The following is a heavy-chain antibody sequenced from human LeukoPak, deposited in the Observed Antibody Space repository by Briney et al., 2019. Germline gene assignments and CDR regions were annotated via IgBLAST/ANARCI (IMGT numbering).Heavy chain of an antibody. CDR2: ISSSSSYI. J-gene: IGHJ4*02. CDR1: GFTFSSYS. Sequence: GGPLRLSCAASGFTFSSYSMNWVRQAPGKGLEWVSSISSSSSYIYYADSVKGRFTISRDNAKNSLYLQMNSLRAEDTAVYYCARDIGGSGSYFGFDYWGQGTLVTVSS. V-gene: IGHV3-21*01. D-gene: IGHD3-10*01. CDR3: ARDIGGSGSYFGFDY.